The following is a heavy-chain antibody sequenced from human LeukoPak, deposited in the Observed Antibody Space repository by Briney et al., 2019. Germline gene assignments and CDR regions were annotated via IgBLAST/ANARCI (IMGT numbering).Heavy chain of an antibody. D-gene: IGHD6-19*01. CDR1: GFTFSSYA. V-gene: IGHV3-23*01. CDR3: AKEFRGGWPFDY. CDR2: ISGRGGST. Sequence: PGGSLRLSCAASGFTFSSYAMSWVRQAPGQGLEWASGISGRGGSTYYADSVKGRFTISRDNSKNTLYLQMNMRAEDTAVYYCAKEFRGGWPFDYWGQGTLVTVSS. J-gene: IGHJ4*02.